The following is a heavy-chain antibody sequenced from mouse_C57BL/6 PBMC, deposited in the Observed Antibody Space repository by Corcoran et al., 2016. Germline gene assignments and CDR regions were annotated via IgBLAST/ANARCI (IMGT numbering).Heavy chain of an antibody. CDR3: ARGDGKGAMDY. Sequence: QIQLVQSGPELKKPGETVKISCKASGYTFTTYGMSWVKQAPGKGLKWMGWINTYSGVPTYADDFKRRFAFSLETSASTAYLQINNLKNEDTATYFCARGDGKGAMDYWGQGTSVTVSS. CDR2: INTYSGVP. V-gene: IGHV9-3*01. D-gene: IGHD1-1*01. J-gene: IGHJ4*01. CDR1: GYTFTTYG.